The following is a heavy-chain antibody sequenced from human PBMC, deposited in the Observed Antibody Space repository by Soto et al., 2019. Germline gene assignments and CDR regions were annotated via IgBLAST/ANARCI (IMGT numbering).Heavy chain of an antibody. D-gene: IGHD2-2*01. V-gene: IGHV3-21*01. CDR2: ISSSSSYI. CDR3: ARGVVVPAAKSYYYMDV. CDR1: GFTFSSYS. J-gene: IGHJ6*03. Sequence: GGSLRLSCAASGFTFSSYSRNWVHQAPGKGLEWVSSISSSSSYIYYADSVKGRFTISRDNAKNSLYLQMNSLRAEDTAVYYCARGVVVPAAKSYYYMDVWGKGTTVTVSS.